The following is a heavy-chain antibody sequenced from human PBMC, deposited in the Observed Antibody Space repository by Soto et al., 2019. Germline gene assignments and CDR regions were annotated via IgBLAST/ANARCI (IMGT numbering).Heavy chain of an antibody. CDR2: ISYDGSNK. D-gene: IGHD3-10*01. CDR1: GFTFSSYG. J-gene: IGHJ6*02. V-gene: IGHV3-30*18. CDR3: AKLLWFGEPHPTYGMDV. Sequence: GGSLRLSCAASGFTFSSYGMHWVRQAPGKGLEWVAVISYDGSNKYYADSVKGRFTISRDNSKNTLYLQMNSLRAEDTAVYYCAKLLWFGEPHPTYGMDVWGQGTTVTVSS.